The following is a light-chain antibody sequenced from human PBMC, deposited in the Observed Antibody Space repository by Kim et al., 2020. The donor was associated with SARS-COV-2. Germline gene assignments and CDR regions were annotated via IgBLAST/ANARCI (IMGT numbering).Light chain of an antibody. CDR3: SSYAGSNNFVV. CDR2: EVT. J-gene: IGLJ2*01. V-gene: IGLV2-8*01. CDR1: NSDVGGYNY. Sequence: QSALTQPPSASGSPGQSVTISCTGTNSDVGGYNYVSWYQQYPGKAPKLMIYEVTKRPSGVPDRFSGSKSDNTASLTVSGLQAEDEADYYCSSYAGSNNFVVFGGGTQLTVL.